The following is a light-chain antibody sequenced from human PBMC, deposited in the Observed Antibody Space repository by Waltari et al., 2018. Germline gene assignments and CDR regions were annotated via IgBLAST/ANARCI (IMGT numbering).Light chain of an antibody. J-gene: IGKJ4*01. V-gene: IGKV2-28*01. CDR3: MQALQTPLT. CDR1: QSLLHRNGYYY. Sequence: DIVMTQSPLSLPVTPGEPASIPCRSSQSLLHRNGYYYLHWYLQKPGQSPQLLIHLGSNRASGVPDRFSGSGSGTDFTLKISRVEAEDVGVYYCMQALQTPLTFSGGTKVEIK. CDR2: LGS.